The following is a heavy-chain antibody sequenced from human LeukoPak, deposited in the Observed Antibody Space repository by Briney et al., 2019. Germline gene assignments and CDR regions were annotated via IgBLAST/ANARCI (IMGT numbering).Heavy chain of an antibody. CDR3: ARGRYFDWLFHPFDY. D-gene: IGHD3-9*01. CDR1: GGSISSGGYY. J-gene: IGHJ4*02. CDR2: IYYSGST. V-gene: IGHV4-31*03. Sequence: SETLSLTCTVSGGSISSGGYYWSWIRQHPGKGLEWFGFIYYSGSTYYNPSLKSRVTISVDTSKNQFSLKLISVTAADTAVYFCARGRYFDWLFHPFDYWGQGTLVTVSS.